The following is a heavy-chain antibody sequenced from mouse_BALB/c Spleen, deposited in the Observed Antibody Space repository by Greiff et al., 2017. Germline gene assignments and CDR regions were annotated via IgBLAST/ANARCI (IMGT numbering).Heavy chain of an antibody. V-gene: IGHV1-14*01. Sequence: EVQLQQSGPELVKPGASVKMSCKASGYTFTSYVMHWVKQKPGQGLEWIGYINPYNDGTKYNEKFKGKATLTSDKSSSTAYMELSSLTSEDSAVYYCARKRITTVEYYFDYWGQGTTLTVSS. CDR1: GYTFTSYV. CDR3: ARKRITTVEYYFDY. CDR2: INPYNDGT. J-gene: IGHJ2*01. D-gene: IGHD1-1*01.